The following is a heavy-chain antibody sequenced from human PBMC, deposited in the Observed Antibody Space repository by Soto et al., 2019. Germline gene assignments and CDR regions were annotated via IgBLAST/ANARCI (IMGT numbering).Heavy chain of an antibody. V-gene: IGHV1-69*01. J-gene: IGHJ4*02. CDR1: GGTLSDYA. CDR3: ARIPRYSFPTSDDLDS. D-gene: IGHD5-18*01. Sequence: QVQLVQSGAEVKTPGSSVKVSCKASGGTLSDYAISWVRQAPGQGLEWMGGIMPTVDSANYAQNFQGRLTISADESTSTAYMELNSLTSEDTAVYYCARIPRYSFPTSDDLDSWGQGTLVTVSS. CDR2: IMPTVDSA.